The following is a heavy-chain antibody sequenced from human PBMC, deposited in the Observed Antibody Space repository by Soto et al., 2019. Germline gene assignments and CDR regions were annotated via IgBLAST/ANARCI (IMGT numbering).Heavy chain of an antibody. CDR3: ARGGGVGVAGSAAFDM. CDR1: GYPVTAYY. V-gene: IGHV1-2*02. CDR2: INPATGAA. J-gene: IGHJ3*02. D-gene: IGHD3-3*01. Sequence: QLHLVQSGAVVKKPGASVTVSCSASGYPVTAYYMHWVRQAPGRGLEWMGGINPATGAAKYTQTCQGRVTMTRDPSTSTVFMELSGLTSEDTAVFSCARGGGVGVAGSAAFDMWGQGTLVTVSS.